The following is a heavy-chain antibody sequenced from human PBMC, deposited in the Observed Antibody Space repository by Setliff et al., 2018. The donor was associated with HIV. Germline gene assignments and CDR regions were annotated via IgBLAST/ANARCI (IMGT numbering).Heavy chain of an antibody. CDR2: LSPSGTT. D-gene: IGHD4-17*01. J-gene: IGHJ4*02. CDR3: ASFFVTTVTNQDY. CDR1: GYSISSGYY. Sequence: SETLSLTCAVSGYSISSGYYWGWIRQPPGKGLEWIGELSPSGTTRSNPSLQSRVTISLDTSNNQFSLKLTSVTAADTAMYYCASFFVTTVTNQDYWGQGTPVTVSS. V-gene: IGHV4-38-2*01.